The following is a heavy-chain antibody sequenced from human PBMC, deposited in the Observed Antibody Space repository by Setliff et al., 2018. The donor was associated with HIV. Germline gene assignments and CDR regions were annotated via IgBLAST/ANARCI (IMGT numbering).Heavy chain of an antibody. CDR2: ISGSGGST. D-gene: IGHD3-22*01. V-gene: IGHV3-23*01. CDR3: AKELAASGLGYFDS. Sequence: GGSLRLSCAASGFTFSSYAMSWVRQAPGKGLEWVSTISGSGGSTYYADSVKGRFTISRDNSKNTVYLQMNSLRAEDTAEYYCAKELAASGLGYFDSWGRGILVTVSS. CDR1: GFTFSSYA. J-gene: IGHJ4*02.